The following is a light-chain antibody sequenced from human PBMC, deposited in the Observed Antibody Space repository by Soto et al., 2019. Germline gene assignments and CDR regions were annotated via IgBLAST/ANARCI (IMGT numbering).Light chain of an antibody. CDR1: QSVSSSY. CDR2: GAS. V-gene: IGKV3-20*01. J-gene: IGKJ1*01. Sequence: EIVLTQSPGTLSLSPGERATLSCGASQSVSSSYLAWYQQKPGQAPRLLIYGASSRPTDIPARFSGSGSGTDFTLTISRLEPEDFAVYFCQQYGSSPWTFGLGTKVDIK. CDR3: QQYGSSPWT.